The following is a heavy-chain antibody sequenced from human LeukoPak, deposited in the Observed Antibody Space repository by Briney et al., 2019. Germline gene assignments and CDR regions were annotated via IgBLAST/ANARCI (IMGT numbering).Heavy chain of an antibody. CDR1: GGTFSSYA. Sequence: GASVKVSCKASGGTFSSYAISWVRQAPGQGLEWMGRIIPILGIANYAQKFQGRVTITADKSTSTAYMELSSLRSEDTAVYYCARDRDSSGWHVADYWGQGTLVTVSS. J-gene: IGHJ4*02. CDR2: IIPILGIA. D-gene: IGHD6-19*01. V-gene: IGHV1-69*04. CDR3: ARDRDSSGWHVADY.